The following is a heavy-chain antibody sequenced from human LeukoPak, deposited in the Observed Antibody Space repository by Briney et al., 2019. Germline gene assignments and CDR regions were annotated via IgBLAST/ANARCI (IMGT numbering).Heavy chain of an antibody. Sequence: GGSLRLSCAASGFTFSSFDMHWVRQARGKGLEWVACMRYDGNKEYYADSVKGRFTISRDNSKNTLYLQVNSLRIEDTAVYYCAKDDSVLKYYFDYWGQGTLVTVSS. D-gene: IGHD3-22*01. CDR1: GFTFSSFD. CDR2: MRYDGNKE. V-gene: IGHV3-30*02. J-gene: IGHJ4*02. CDR3: AKDDSVLKYYFDY.